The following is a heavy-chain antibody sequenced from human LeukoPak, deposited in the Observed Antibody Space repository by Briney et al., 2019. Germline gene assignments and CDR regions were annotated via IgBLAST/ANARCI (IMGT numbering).Heavy chain of an antibody. CDR2: ISSSSSYI. J-gene: IGHJ4*02. D-gene: IGHD3-10*01. V-gene: IGHV3-21*01. CDR3: ARSGGGPCDY. CDR1: GFTFSNYE. Sequence: PGGSLRLSCAASGFTFSNYEMNWVRQAPGKGLEWVSSISSSSSYIYYADSVKGRFTISRDNAKNSLYLQVNSLRAEDTAVYYCARSGGGPCDYWGQGTLVTVSS.